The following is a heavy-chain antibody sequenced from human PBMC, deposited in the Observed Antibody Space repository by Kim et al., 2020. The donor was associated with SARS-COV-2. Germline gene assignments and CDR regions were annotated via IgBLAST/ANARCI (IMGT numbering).Heavy chain of an antibody. Sequence: SETLSLTCTVSGGFISSSSYYWGWIRQPPGKGLEWIGSIYYSGSTYYNPSLKSRVTISVDTSKNQFSLKLSSVTAADTAVYYCARLPYIVLRAFDIWGQGTMVTVSS. CDR1: GGFISSSSYY. V-gene: IGHV4-39*01. D-gene: IGHD2-15*01. CDR2: IYYSGST. CDR3: ARLPYIVLRAFDI. J-gene: IGHJ3*02.